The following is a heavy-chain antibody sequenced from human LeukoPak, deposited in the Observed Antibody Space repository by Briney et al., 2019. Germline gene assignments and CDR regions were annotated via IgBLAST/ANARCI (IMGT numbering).Heavy chain of an antibody. CDR3: ARGPLSGGAIQFDY. D-gene: IGHD2-21*01. V-gene: IGHV3-74*01. J-gene: IGHJ4*02. CDR2: VNPDGRST. Sequence: GGSLTLSCPVSGFMLSSYWMHWDRQAPGKGLVWVSRVNPDGRSTSHADSVKGRFTMSRDNARDTLYLQMNSLRAEDTAVYYCARGPLSGGAIQFDYWGQGTLVTVSS. CDR1: GFMLSSYW.